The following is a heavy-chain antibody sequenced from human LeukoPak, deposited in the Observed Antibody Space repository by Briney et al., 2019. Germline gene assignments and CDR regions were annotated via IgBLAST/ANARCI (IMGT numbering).Heavy chain of an antibody. CDR3: AKDFSVVGATSYDY. V-gene: IGHV3-30*02. J-gene: IGHJ4*02. D-gene: IGHD1-26*01. Sequence: PGGSLRLSCAASGFTFSSYGMHWVRQAPGKGLEWVAVIWYDGSDKYYTDSVKGRFTIFRDNSKNTLYLQMNSLRAEDTAVYFCAKDFSVVGATSYDYWGQGTLVTVSS. CDR1: GFTFSSYG. CDR2: IWYDGSDK.